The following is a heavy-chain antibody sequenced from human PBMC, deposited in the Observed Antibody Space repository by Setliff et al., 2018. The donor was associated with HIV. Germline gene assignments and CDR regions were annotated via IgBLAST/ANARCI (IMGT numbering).Heavy chain of an antibody. J-gene: IGHJ5*02. V-gene: IGHV4-39*02. D-gene: IGHD1-20*01. Sequence: SETLSLTCTVSGGSISSSSYYWGWIRQPPGKGLEWIGSIYYSGSTYYNPSLKSRVTISLDLSKNEFSLKVTSATAADTAMYYCVTGLTGDKVRHDHWGQGTLVTVPQ. CDR1: GGSISSSSYY. CDR2: IYYSGST. CDR3: VTGLTGDKVRHDH.